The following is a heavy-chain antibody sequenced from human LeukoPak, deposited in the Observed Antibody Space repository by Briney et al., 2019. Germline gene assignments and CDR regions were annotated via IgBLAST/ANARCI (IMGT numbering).Heavy chain of an antibody. Sequence: GESLKISCKGSGYSFTSYWIGWVRQMPGKGLEWGGIIYPGDSDTRYSPSFQGQVTISADKSISTAYLQRSSLKASDTAMDYCAKMGPLCSSSSSPLECYYGMDVWGQGTTVTVSS. V-gene: IGHV5-51*01. CDR3: AKMGPLCSSSSSPLECYYGMDV. D-gene: IGHD6-13*01. CDR2: IYPGDSDT. J-gene: IGHJ6*02. CDR1: GYSFTSYW.